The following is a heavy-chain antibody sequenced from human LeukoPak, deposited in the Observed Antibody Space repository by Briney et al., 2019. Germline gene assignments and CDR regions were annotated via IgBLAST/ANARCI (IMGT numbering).Heavy chain of an antibody. J-gene: IGHJ4*02. Sequence: GGSLRLSCAASGFTFSSYAMHWVRQAPGKGLEYVSAISSNGGSTYYANSVKGRSTISRDNSKNTLYLQMGSLRAEDMAVYYCARDYRGSSGYYHTPVDYWGQGTLVTVSS. CDR2: ISSNGGST. CDR1: GFTFSSYA. V-gene: IGHV3-64*01. D-gene: IGHD3-22*01. CDR3: ARDYRGSSGYYHTPVDY.